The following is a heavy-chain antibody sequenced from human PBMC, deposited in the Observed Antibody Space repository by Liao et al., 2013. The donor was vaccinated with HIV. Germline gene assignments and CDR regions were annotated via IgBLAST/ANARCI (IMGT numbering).Heavy chain of an antibody. J-gene: IGHJ5*02. Sequence: QVQLQQWGAGLLKPSETLSLTCAVYGGSFSGYSWTWIRQPPGKGLEWIGEITHSGSTNYNPSLKGRVTMSLDTSKNRFSLKLSSVTAADTALYFCARVKDPRYNYFDLWGQGALVTVSS. V-gene: IGHV4-34*01. CDR3: ARVKDPRYNYFDL. CDR2: ITHSGST. CDR1: GGSFSGYS.